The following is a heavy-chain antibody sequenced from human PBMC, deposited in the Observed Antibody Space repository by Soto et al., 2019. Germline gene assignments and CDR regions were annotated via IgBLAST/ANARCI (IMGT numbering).Heavy chain of an antibody. J-gene: IGHJ6*02. CDR3: ARVSGSSSFYYYYGMDV. CDR1: GGSISSGDYY. Sequence: SETLSLTCTVSGGSISSGDYYRSWIRQPPGKGLEWIGYIYYSGSTYYNPSLKSRVTISVDTSKNQFSLKLSSVTAADTAVYYCARVSGSSSFYYYYGMDVWGQGTTVTVSS. D-gene: IGHD6-6*01. V-gene: IGHV4-30-4*01. CDR2: IYYSGST.